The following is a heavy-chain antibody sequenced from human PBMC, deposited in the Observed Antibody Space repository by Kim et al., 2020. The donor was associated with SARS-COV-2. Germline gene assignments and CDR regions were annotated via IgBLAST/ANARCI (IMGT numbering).Heavy chain of an antibody. D-gene: IGHD6-13*01. CDR3: ASIAAADAYYYYGMDV. V-gene: IGHV4-34*01. CDR1: GGSFSGYY. CDR2: INHSGST. J-gene: IGHJ6*02. Sequence: SETLSLTCAVYGGSFSGYYWSWIRQPPGKGLEWIGEINHSGSTNYNPSLKSRVTISVDTSKNQFSLKLSSVTAADTAVYYCASIAAADAYYYYGMDVWGQGTTVTVSS.